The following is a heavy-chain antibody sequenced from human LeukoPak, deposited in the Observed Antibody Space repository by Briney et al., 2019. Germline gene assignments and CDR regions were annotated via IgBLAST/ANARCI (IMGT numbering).Heavy chain of an antibody. V-gene: IGHV4-59*01. CDR1: GGSIKNYY. CDR2: VYYTGTT. J-gene: IGHJ6*02. CDR3: ARQSDPYYHYGLDF. Sequence: SSETLSLTCTLYGGSIKNYYWSWIRQPLGKGLEWIGYVYYTGTTSYNPSLKSRVTISVETSKNQFSLTLNSVTAADTAVYHCARQSDPYYHYGLDFWGQGTTVIVSS.